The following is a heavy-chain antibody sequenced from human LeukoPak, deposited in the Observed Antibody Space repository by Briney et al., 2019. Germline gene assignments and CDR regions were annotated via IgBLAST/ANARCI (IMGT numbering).Heavy chain of an antibody. V-gene: IGHV1-18*01. CDR2: ISAYNGDT. CDR1: GYTFTSYG. Sequence: WASVKVSCKASGYTFTSYGISWVRQAPGQGLEWMGWISAYNGDTNYAQKLQGRVTMTTDTSTSTAYMELRSLRSDDTAVYYCARGLQESLAWLQAFSAFDIWGQGTMVTVSS. CDR3: ARGLQESLAWLQAFSAFDI. D-gene: IGHD6-19*01. J-gene: IGHJ3*02.